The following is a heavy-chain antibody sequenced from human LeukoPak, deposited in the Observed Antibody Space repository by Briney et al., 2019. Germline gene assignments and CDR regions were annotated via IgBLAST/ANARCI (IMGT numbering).Heavy chain of an antibody. CDR1: GGSISSYY. D-gene: IGHD3-10*01. Sequence: SETLSLTCTVSGGSISSYYWSWIRQPPGKGLEWIGYIYYSGSTNYNPSLKSRVTISVDTSKNQFSLKLSSVTAADTAVYYCARAEGFGELYRFDPWGQGTLVTVSS. CDR2: IYYSGST. J-gene: IGHJ5*02. CDR3: ARAEGFGELYRFDP. V-gene: IGHV4-59*12.